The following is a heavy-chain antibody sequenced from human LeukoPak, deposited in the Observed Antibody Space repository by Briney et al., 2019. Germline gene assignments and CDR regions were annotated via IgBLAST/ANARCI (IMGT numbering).Heavy chain of an antibody. V-gene: IGHV3-23*01. J-gene: IGHJ4*02. D-gene: IGHD1-26*01. CDR1: GFTFSSYW. Sequence: PGGSLRLSCAASGFTFSSYWMHWVRQAPGKGLEWVSAISGSGGSTYYADSVKGRFTISRDNSKNTLYLQMNSLRAEDTAVYYCAKANSGSYFHFFDYWGQGTLVTVSS. CDR3: AKANSGSYFHFFDY. CDR2: ISGSGGST.